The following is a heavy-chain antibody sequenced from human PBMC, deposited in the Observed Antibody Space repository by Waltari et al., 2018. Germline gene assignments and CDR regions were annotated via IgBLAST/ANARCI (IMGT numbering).Heavy chain of an antibody. CDR1: GGSFSGYY. V-gene: IGHV4-34*01. D-gene: IGHD6-19*01. CDR2: INHSGST. Sequence: QVQLQQWGAGLLKPSETLSLTCAVYGGSFSGYYWSWIRQPPGKGLELIGEINHSGSTNYNPSLKSRVTISVDTSKNQFSLKLSSVTAADTAVYYCARVVRGSSGWYGGIDYWGQGTLVTVSS. J-gene: IGHJ4*02. CDR3: ARVVRGSSGWYGGIDY.